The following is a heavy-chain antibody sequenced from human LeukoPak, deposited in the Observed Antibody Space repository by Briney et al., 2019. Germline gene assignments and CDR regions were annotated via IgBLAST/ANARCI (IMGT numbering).Heavy chain of an antibody. CDR1: GFTFSSYA. J-gene: IGHJ4*02. CDR3: AKDSPPRRPFFVVVVDFFDY. D-gene: IGHD3-22*01. Sequence: PGGSLRLSCAASGFTFSSYAMSWVRQAPGKGLEWVSAISGSGGSTYYADSVKGRLTISRDNSKNTLYLQMNSLRAEDTAVYYCAKDSPPRRPFFVVVVDFFDYWGQGTLVTVSS. V-gene: IGHV3-23*01. CDR2: ISGSGGST.